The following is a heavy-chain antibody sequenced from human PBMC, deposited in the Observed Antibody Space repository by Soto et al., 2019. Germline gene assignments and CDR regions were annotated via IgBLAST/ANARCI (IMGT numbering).Heavy chain of an antibody. CDR2: ISYDGSNK. V-gene: IGHV3-30*03. J-gene: IGHJ4*02. CDR1: GFPFTAYG. Sequence: QVQLVESGGGVVQPGNSLRLSCAASGFPFTAYGMHWVREGPGKGLEWVAVISYDGSNKFYADSVKGRFTIPRDNSKNTLYLLMNSLSPEDTALYYCVGGQYYFDYRGQGTLVTVSS. CDR3: VGGQYYFDY. D-gene: IGHD3-10*01.